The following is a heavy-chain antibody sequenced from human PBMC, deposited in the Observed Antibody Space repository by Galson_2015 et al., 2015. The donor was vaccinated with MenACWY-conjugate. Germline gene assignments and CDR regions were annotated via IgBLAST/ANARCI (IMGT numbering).Heavy chain of an antibody. V-gene: IGHV3-66*01. Sequence: SLRLSCAASGFSVSSNYMSWVRQAPGKELEWVSVIYSDGTTYYADSVKGRFTMSRDNSKSTLYLHMNSLRAEDTAVYYCARTPYYDILTGYFYFDYWGQGTLVTVSS. D-gene: IGHD3-9*01. CDR2: IYSDGTT. CDR1: GFSVSSNY. CDR3: ARTPYYDILTGYFYFDY. J-gene: IGHJ4*02.